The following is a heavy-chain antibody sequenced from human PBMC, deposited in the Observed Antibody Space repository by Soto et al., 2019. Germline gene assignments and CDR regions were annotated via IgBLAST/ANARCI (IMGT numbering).Heavy chain of an antibody. J-gene: IGHJ6*02. Sequence: QVQLVESGGGVVQPGRSLRLSCAASGFTFSSYAMHWVRQAPGKGLEWVAVISYDGSNKYYADSVKGRFTISRDNSKNTLYLQMNSMRAEDTAVYYCARTDCSSTSCAYPIPPTYYYYGMDVWGQGTTVTVSS. CDR2: ISYDGSNK. D-gene: IGHD2-2*01. V-gene: IGHV3-30-3*01. CDR3: ARTDCSSTSCAYPIPPTYYYYGMDV. CDR1: GFTFSSYA.